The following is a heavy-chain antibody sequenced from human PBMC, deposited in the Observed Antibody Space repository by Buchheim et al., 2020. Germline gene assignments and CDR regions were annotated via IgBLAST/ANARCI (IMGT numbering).Heavy chain of an antibody. Sequence: QVQLQESGPGLVKPSETLSLTCTVSGGSISSYYWSWIRQPPGKGLEWIGYIYYSGSTNYNPSLKSRVTIPVETSKNQFSLKLSSVTAADTAVYYCAREGRSGVGATYYYYYGMDVWGQGTT. J-gene: IGHJ6*02. CDR2: IYYSGST. CDR1: GGSISSYY. CDR3: AREGRSGVGATYYYYYGMDV. V-gene: IGHV4-59*01. D-gene: IGHD1-26*01.